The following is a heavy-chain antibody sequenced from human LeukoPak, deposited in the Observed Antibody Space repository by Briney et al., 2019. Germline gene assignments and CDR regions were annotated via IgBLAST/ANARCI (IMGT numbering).Heavy chain of an antibody. Sequence: GGSLRLSCVSSGFTFSTFVMTWVRQAPGKGLEWVSGISGSGHSIYYADSVEGRFTISRDNSKNTVFLQMNSLRAEDTALYFCVKDGKWSGELFDIWGQGTMVTVSS. J-gene: IGHJ3*02. CDR3: VKDGKWSGELFDI. CDR1: GFTFSTFV. V-gene: IGHV3-23*01. D-gene: IGHD3-10*01. CDR2: ISGSGHSI.